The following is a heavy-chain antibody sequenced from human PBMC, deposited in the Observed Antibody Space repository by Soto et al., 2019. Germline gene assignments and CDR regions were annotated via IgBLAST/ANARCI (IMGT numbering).Heavy chain of an antibody. CDR3: ARSLSSSSGYFDP. CDR2: INHSGST. J-gene: IGHJ5*02. D-gene: IGHD6-6*01. CDR1: GGSFSGYY. V-gene: IGHV4-34*01. Sequence: SETLSLTCAVYGGSFSGYYWSWIRQPPGKGLEWIGEINHSGSTNYNPSLKSRVTISVDTSKSQFFLRLTSVTAADTAMYYCARSLSSSSGYFDPWGQGTLVTVSS.